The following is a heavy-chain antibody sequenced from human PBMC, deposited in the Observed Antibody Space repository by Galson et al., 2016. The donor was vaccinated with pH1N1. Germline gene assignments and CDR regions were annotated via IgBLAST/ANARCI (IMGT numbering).Heavy chain of an antibody. Sequence: ETLSLTCTVSGGSISSSSYYWGWIRQPPGKGLEWIGSIYYSGSTYYNSSLKSRVTISVDTSKNQFSLKLSSVTAADTAVYYCARSLMNQFEAIDIWGQGTMVTVSS. D-gene: IGHD1-14*01. V-gene: IGHV4-39*01. CDR3: ARSLMNQFEAIDI. J-gene: IGHJ3*02. CDR2: IYYSGST. CDR1: GGSISSSSYY.